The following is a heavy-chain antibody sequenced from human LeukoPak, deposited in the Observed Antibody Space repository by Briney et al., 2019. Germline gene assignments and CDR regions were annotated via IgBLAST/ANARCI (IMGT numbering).Heavy chain of an antibody. J-gene: IGHJ5*02. Sequence: ASVKVSCKASGYTFTSYGISWVRQAPGQGLERMGWISAYNGNTNYAQKLQGRVTMTTDTSTSTAYTELRSLRSDDTAVYYCARVPYYDILTGYSGPWGQGTLVTVSS. CDR1: GYTFTSYG. D-gene: IGHD3-9*01. CDR3: ARVPYYDILTGYSGP. V-gene: IGHV1-18*01. CDR2: ISAYNGNT.